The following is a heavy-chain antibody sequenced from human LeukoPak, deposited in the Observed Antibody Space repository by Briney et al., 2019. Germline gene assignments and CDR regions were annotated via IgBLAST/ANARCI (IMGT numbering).Heavy chain of an antibody. CDR2: INTGNGNT. J-gene: IGHJ4*02. CDR1: GYTFTSYA. Sequence: ASVKVSCKASGYTFTSYAMNWVRQAPGQGLEWMGWINTGNGNTKYSQKFQGRVTITRDTSASTAYMDLSSLRSEDTAVYYCARNTETAIPLPYYFDYWGQGTLVTVSS. CDR3: ARNTETAIPLPYYFDY. V-gene: IGHV1-3*04. D-gene: IGHD2-21*02.